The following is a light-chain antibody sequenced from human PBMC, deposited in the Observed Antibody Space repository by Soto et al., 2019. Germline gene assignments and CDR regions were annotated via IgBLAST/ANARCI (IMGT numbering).Light chain of an antibody. CDR2: YDS. J-gene: IGLJ1*01. Sequence: SYELTQPPSVSVAPEKTATITCGGNNIGDKRVHWHRQKPGQAPVLLISYDSDRPSGSPERFSGSNSGNTATLTISRVEAGDEADYYCQVWDIMTDNYVFGGGTKVTVL. CDR3: QVWDIMTDNYV. V-gene: IGLV3-21*04. CDR1: NIGDKR.